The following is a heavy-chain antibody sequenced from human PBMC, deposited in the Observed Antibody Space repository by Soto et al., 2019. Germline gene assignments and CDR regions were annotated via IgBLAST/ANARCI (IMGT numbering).Heavy chain of an antibody. CDR2: ISAYNGHT. CDR3: ARGNSGSYDFDY. V-gene: IGHV1-18*01. J-gene: IGHJ4*02. Sequence: GASVKVSCKASGYTFTSFAISWVRQAPGQGLEWMGWISAYNGHTKYPQKLQGRVTMTTDTSTSTAYMDLRSLTSDDTAVYYCARGNSGSYDFDYWGLGTLVTVSS. D-gene: IGHD1-26*01. CDR1: GYTFTSFA.